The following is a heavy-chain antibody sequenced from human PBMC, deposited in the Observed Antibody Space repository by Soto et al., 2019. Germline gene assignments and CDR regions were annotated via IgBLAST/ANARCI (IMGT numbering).Heavy chain of an antibody. CDR2: LWPDGSHE. CDR1: GLTFRSYG. V-gene: IGHV3-33*01. Sequence: QVELVESGGGVVQPGRSLRLSCEASGLTFRSYGMSWVRQAPGKGLEWVAVLWPDGSHETYADSVKGRFTISRDNSKNTVFLQMNGLRAEDTAVYYCARSTLEWLLVFDFWGQGTQVTVSS. CDR3: ARSTLEWLLVFDF. D-gene: IGHD3-3*01. J-gene: IGHJ4*02.